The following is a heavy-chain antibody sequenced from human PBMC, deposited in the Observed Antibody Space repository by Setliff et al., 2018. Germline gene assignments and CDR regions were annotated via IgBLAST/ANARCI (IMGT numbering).Heavy chain of an antibody. D-gene: IGHD2-8*01. V-gene: IGHV4-30-2*02. Sequence: KPSETLSLTCAVSGGSISSGGYSWSWIRQPPGKGLEWIGYIYHSGSTYYNPSLESRVTISIDKPNKQFSLELRSLTAADTAVYYCASGGFGVYYFDYWGQGTLVTVSS. J-gene: IGHJ4*02. CDR3: ASGGFGVYYFDY. CDR1: GGSISSGGYS. CDR2: IYHSGST.